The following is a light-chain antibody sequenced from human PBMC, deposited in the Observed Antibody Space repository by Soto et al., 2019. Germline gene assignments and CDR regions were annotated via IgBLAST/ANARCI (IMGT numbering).Light chain of an antibody. J-gene: IGKJ2*01. V-gene: IGKV1-5*01. CDR3: QQYKTYPYT. CDR1: ESISSW. Sequence: DIQMTQSPSTLSASVGDRVTISCRASESISSWLAWYHQKPGKAPKLLIYDASSLQSGVPSRFSGSGSGTEFTLIISNLQPDDFATYYCQQYKTYPYTFGQGTKLDIK. CDR2: DAS.